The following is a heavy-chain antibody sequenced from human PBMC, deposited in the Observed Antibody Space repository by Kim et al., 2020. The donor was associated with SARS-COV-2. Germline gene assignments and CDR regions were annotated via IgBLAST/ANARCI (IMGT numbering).Heavy chain of an antibody. CDR2: IRSTPHGGST. CDR1: GFNFGDYA. V-gene: IGHV3-49*04. CDR3: SRDLKTPTSGWYDFRTGMDV. D-gene: IGHD6-19*01. Sequence: GGSLRLSCTGSGFNFGDYAIAWVRQAPGKGLEWVGLIRSTPHGGSTEYAASVTDRFTISRDDSKRIAYLHMNRLEIDDTAVYFCSRDLKTPTSGWYDFRTGMDVWGQGTTVTVSS. J-gene: IGHJ6*02.